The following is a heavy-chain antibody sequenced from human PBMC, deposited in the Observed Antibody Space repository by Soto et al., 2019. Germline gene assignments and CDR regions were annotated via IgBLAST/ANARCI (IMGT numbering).Heavy chain of an antibody. Sequence: QVQLQQWGAGLLKPSETLSLTCSVYGGSFSGYYWSWIRQPPGKRLEWIGEIHHSESTNYNPSHKSRVTISVDTSKNQFSLKVSSVTAADTAVYYCARGLFLGPSSRGRSIAAAGTKGFQPWGQGTLDTVSS. J-gene: IGHJ1*01. CDR3: ARGLFLGPSSRGRSIAAAGTKGFQP. D-gene: IGHD6-13*01. CDR1: GGSFSGYY. CDR2: IHHSEST. V-gene: IGHV4-34*01.